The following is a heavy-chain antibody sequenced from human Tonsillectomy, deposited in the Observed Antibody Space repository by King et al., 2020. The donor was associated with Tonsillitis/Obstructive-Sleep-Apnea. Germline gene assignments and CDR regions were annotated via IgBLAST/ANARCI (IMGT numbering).Heavy chain of an antibody. D-gene: IGHD2-21*01. CDR3: AKDIGDSLYCYYCLDF. CDR2: ISGSGTNT. Sequence: VQLVESGGGLVQPGRSLRLSCAASGFTFNIYAMTWVRQAPGKGLEWVSAISGSGTNTYYADSVKGRFTITSDNSKNTLYLQVNSLRAKDTAVYYCAKDIGDSLYCYYCLDFWGQGTTVTVSS. V-gene: IGHV3-23*04. CDR1: GFTFNIYA. J-gene: IGHJ6*02.